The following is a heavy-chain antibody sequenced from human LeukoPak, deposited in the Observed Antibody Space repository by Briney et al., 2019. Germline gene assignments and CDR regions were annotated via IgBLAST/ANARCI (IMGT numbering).Heavy chain of an antibody. CDR1: GYSISSGYY. CDR3: AREEYSSGWSAY. D-gene: IGHD6-19*01. V-gene: IGHV4-38-2*02. J-gene: IGHJ4*02. CDR2: IYHSGST. Sequence: SETLSLTCTVSGYSISSGYYWGWIRQPPGKGLEWIGSIYHSGSTYYNPSLKSRVTISVDTSKNQFSLKLSSVTAAGTAVYYCAREEYSSGWSAYWGQGTLVTVPS.